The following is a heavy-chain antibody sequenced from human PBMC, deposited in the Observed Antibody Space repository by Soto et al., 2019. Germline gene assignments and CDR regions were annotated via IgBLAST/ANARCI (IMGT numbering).Heavy chain of an antibody. Sequence: TGGSLRLSCAASGFTFSSYGMHWVRQAPGKGLEWVAVISYDGSNKYYADSVKGRFTISRDNSKNTLYLQMNSLRAEDTAVYYCAKDLLDGYNPGRGPGYHYGMDVWGQGTTVTVSS. CDR2: ISYDGSNK. CDR1: GFTFSSYG. CDR3: AKDLLDGYNPGRGPGYHYGMDV. J-gene: IGHJ6*02. V-gene: IGHV3-30*18. D-gene: IGHD5-12*01.